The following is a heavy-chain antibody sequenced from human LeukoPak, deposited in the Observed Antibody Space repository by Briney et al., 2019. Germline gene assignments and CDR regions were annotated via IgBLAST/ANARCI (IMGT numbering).Heavy chain of an antibody. V-gene: IGHV4-39*07. Sequence: SETLSLTCTVSGGSISSRPYCWGWIRQPPGKGLEWLGNFYYSGSTYDKPSLKSRVTISVDTYKNQISLKLSSVTAADTAVYYCARYYVDTAWRGLSGFDYWGQGTLVTVSS. CDR2: FYYSGST. D-gene: IGHD5-18*01. J-gene: IGHJ4*02. CDR3: ARYYVDTAWRGLSGFDY. CDR1: GGSISSRPYC.